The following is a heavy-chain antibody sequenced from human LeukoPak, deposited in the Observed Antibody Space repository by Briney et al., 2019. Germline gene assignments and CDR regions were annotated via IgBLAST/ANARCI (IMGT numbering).Heavy chain of an antibody. Sequence: GASVKVSCKASGYTFTSYGISWVRQAPGQGLEWMGWISAYNGNTNYAQKLQGRVTMTTDTSTSTAYMELRRLRSDNTAVYYCAREVQQYYYGSGSPYYFDYWGQGTLVTVSS. J-gene: IGHJ4*02. CDR2: ISAYNGNT. CDR3: AREVQQYYYGSGSPYYFDY. CDR1: GYTFTSYG. D-gene: IGHD3-10*01. V-gene: IGHV1-18*01.